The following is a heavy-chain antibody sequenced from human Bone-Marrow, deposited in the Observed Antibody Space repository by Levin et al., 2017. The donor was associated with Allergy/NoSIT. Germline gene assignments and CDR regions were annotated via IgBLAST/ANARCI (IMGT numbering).Heavy chain of an antibody. CDR2: ISHAEIE. J-gene: IGHJ4*02. CDR1: GFSFSLYG. Sequence: PGGSLRLSCTASGFSFSLYGMHWVRQAPGKGLEWVAFISHAEIEYYIDSVKGRFTISRDNSKNTVHLQMNSLRVEDTSLYYCVKDASSGLTAFESWGQGAPVTVSS. V-gene: IGHV3-30*18. CDR3: VKDASSGLTAFES. D-gene: IGHD6-19*01.